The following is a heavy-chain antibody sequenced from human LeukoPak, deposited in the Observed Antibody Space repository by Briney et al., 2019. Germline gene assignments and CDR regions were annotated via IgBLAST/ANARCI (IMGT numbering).Heavy chain of an antibody. CDR2: IIPIFGTA. CDR3: ARDGDYDFWSGYSDY. V-gene: IGHV1-69*01. D-gene: IGHD3-3*01. J-gene: IGHJ4*02. CDR1: GGTFSSYA. Sequence: ASVKVSCKASGGTFSSYAISWVRQAPGQGLEWMGGIIPIFGTANYAQKFQGRVTITADESTSTAYMELSSLRSEDTAVCYCARDGDYDFWSGYSDYWGQGTLVTVSS.